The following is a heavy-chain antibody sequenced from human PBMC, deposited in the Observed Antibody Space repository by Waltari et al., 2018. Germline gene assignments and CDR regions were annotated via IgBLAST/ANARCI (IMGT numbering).Heavy chain of an antibody. CDR1: GFPFSDCT. CDR3: VRSDYGDYVGGYY. Sequence: EVQLVESGGGLVKPGGSLRLSCAASGFPFSDCTMGWVRQTPGKGLEWVSSISSSSSFIYYADSVKGRFTISRDNAKNSLFLQMNSLRAEDTSVYYCVRSDYGDYVGGYYWGQGTVVTVSS. V-gene: IGHV3-21*01. J-gene: IGHJ4*02. CDR2: ISSSSSFI. D-gene: IGHD4-17*01.